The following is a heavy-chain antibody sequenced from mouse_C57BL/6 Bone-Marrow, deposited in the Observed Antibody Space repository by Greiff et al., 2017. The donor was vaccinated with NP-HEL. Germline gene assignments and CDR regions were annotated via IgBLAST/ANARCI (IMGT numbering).Heavy chain of an antibody. D-gene: IGHD1-1*01. V-gene: IGHV1-59*01. CDR3: ARIYYYGSSYEVNYAMDY. Sequence: QVQLQQPGAELVRPGTSVKLSCKASGYTFTSYWMHWVKQRPGQGLEWIGVIDPSDSYTNYNQKFKGKATLTVDTSSSTAYMQLSSLTSEDSAVYYCARIYYYGSSYEVNYAMDYWGQGTSVTVSS. CDR1: GYTFTSYW. CDR2: IDPSDSYT. J-gene: IGHJ4*01.